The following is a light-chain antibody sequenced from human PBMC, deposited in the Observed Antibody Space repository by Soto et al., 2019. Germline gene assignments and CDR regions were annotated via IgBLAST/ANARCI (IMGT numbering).Light chain of an antibody. V-gene: IGKV3-11*01. J-gene: IGKJ2*01. Sequence: EIVLTQSPATLSLSPGERATLSCRASQSVSSYLAWYQQKPGQAPRLLIYDASNRATGITARFSGSGSGTDFTLTIRSLEPEDFAVYYCQQRSNWPGTFGQGNKLEI. CDR1: QSVSSY. CDR2: DAS. CDR3: QQRSNWPGT.